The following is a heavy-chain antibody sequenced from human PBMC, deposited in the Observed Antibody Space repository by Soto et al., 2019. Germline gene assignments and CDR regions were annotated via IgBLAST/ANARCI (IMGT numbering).Heavy chain of an antibody. CDR1: GFTFSNYW. CDR3: ARGIQHRYGMDV. CDR2: INSDGSST. D-gene: IGHD5-18*01. Sequence: EVQLVESGGGLVQTGGSLRLSCAAAGFTFSNYWMHWVRQAPGKGLVWVSRINSDGSSTFYADSVRGRFTISRDNAKNTVFLQVNSLRGEDTAVYYCARGIQHRYGMDVWGQGTTVTVSS. V-gene: IGHV3-74*01. J-gene: IGHJ6*02.